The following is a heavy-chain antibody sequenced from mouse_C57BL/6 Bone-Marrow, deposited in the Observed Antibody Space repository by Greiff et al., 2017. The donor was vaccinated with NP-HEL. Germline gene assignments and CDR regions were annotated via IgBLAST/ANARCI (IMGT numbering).Heavy chain of an antibody. CDR3: ARQGGYYEDY. J-gene: IGHJ2*01. CDR1: GFTFSSYT. V-gene: IGHV5-9*01. D-gene: IGHD2-3*01. CDR2: ISGGGGNT. Sequence: EVQRVESGGGLVKPGGSLKLSCAASGFTFSSYTMSWVRQTPEKRLEWVATISGGGGNTYYPDSVKGRFTISRDNAKNTLYLQMSSLRSEDTALYYCARQGGYYEDYWGQGTTLTVSS.